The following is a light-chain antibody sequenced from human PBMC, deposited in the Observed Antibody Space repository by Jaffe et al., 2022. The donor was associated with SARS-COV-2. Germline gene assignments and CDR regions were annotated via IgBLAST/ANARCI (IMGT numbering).Light chain of an antibody. CDR2: SAF. J-gene: IGKJ3*01. V-gene: IGKV1-39*01. CDR1: QSISGF. CDR3: QQSYATPFT. Sequence: DIQMTQSPSSLSASAGDRVTITCRASQSISGFLNWYQQRPGKAPKLLIYSAFTVQSGVPSRFSGSGSGTDFTLTISSLQPEDFATYYCQQSYATPFTFGPGTTVDIK.